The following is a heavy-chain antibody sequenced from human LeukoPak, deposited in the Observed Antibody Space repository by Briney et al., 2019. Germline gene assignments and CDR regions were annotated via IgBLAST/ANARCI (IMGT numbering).Heavy chain of an antibody. CDR1: GYTFTAYY. CDR3: TSEAFCAGGSCNVQRVAS. CDR2: IDTNTGAT. Sequence: ASVKVSCKASGYTFTAYYIHWVRQAPGQGLEWMGWIDTNTGATKYAQKFQGRVAITRDTSTGTAYMELSSLISGDTALYYCTSEAFCAGGSCNVQRVASWGPGTLVTVSS. J-gene: IGHJ4*02. D-gene: IGHD2-8*02. V-gene: IGHV1-2*02.